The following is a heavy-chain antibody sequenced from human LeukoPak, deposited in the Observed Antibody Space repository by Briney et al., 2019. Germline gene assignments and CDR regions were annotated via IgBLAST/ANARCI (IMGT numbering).Heavy chain of an antibody. CDR2: ISGSGGST. CDR1: GFTFSSYA. D-gene: IGHD1-1*01. J-gene: IGHJ6*03. CDR3: AKDVVEFYYYYYMDV. Sequence: GGSLRLSCAASGFTFSSYAMSWVRQAPGKGLEWVSRISGSGGSTYYADSVKGRFTISRDNSKNTLHLQMNSLRAEDTAVYYCAKDVVEFYYYYYMDVWGKGTTVTVSS. V-gene: IGHV3-23*01.